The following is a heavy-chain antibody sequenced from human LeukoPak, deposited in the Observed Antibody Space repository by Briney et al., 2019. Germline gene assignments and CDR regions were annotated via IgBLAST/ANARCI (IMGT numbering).Heavy chain of an antibody. Sequence: SGTLSLTCTFSGGSISSGGYYWSWIRQPPGKGLEWIGYIYHSGSTYYNPSLKSRVTISVDRSKNQFSLKLSSVTAADTAVYYCARDWNVAAADTNWFEPWGQGTLVTVSS. CDR1: GGSISSGGYY. CDR2: IYHSGST. V-gene: IGHV4-30-2*01. D-gene: IGHD6-13*01. CDR3: ARDWNVAAADTNWFEP. J-gene: IGHJ5*02.